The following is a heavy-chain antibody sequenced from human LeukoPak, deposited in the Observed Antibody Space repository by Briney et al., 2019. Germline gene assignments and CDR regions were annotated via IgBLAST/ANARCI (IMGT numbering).Heavy chain of an antibody. CDR2: ISSSGSTI. D-gene: IGHD5-12*01. CDR3: ARVRGNGATIIS. Sequence: GGSLRLSCAASGFTFSSYEMNWVRQAPGKGLEWVSYISSSGSTIYYAGSVKGRFTISRDNAKNSLYLQMNSLRAEDTAVYYCARVRGNGATIISWGQGTLVTVSS. CDR1: GFTFSSYE. J-gene: IGHJ5*02. V-gene: IGHV3-48*03.